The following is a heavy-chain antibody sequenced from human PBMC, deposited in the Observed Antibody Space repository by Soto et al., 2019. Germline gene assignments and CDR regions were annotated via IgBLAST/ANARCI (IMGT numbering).Heavy chain of an antibody. CDR2: IYYSGST. CDR3: ARTFVYAMVVALEYYFDY. V-gene: IGHV4-39*01. CDR1: GGSISSSSYY. D-gene: IGHD2-15*01. J-gene: IGHJ4*02. Sequence: QLQLQESGPGLVKPSETLSLTCTVSGGSISSSSYYWGWIRQPPGKGLEWIGSIYYSGSTYYNPSLKSRATISVDTSKNQFSLKLSSVTAADTAVYYCARTFVYAMVVALEYYFDYWGQGTLVTVSS.